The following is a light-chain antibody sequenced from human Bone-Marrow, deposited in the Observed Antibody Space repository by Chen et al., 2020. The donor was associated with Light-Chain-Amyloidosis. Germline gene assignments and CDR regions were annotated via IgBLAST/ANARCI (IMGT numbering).Light chain of an antibody. Sequence: VLTQPSSVSVAPGQTATIACGGNNIGSTSVHWYQQLPGTAPKLLIYRNNQRPSGVPDRFSGYKSGSSASLAISGLRSEDEADYYCAAWDDSLSGPVFGGGTKLTVL. CDR1: NIGSTS. CDR3: AAWDDSLSGPV. J-gene: IGLJ2*01. CDR2: RNN. V-gene: IGLV1-47*01.